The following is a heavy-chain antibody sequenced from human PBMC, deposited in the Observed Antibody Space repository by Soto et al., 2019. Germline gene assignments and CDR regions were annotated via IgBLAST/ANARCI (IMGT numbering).Heavy chain of an antibody. D-gene: IGHD6-13*01. CDR1: GFTFSSYA. CDR3: AKVRGYSSSWPFDY. CDR2: ISGSGGST. V-gene: IGHV3-23*01. J-gene: IGHJ4*02. Sequence: EVQLLESGGGLVQPGGSLRLSCAASGFTFSSYAMSWVRQAPGKGLAWGSAISGSGGSTYYADSGKGRFTISRDNSKNTLYLQRNSLRAEDTAVYYCAKVRGYSSSWPFDYWGQGTLVTVSS.